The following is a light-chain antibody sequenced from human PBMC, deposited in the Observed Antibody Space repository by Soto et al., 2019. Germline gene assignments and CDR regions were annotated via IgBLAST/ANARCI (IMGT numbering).Light chain of an antibody. CDR2: EVI. CDR3: STYTSASNS. CDR1: EVGAHRF. J-gene: IGLJ2*01. V-gene: IGLV2-14*01. Sequence: QSVLTQPASVSGSPGQSITISCTGTEVGAHRFVSWYQQVPGTAPKLLIYEVIKRPSGISPRFSGSKAGNTASLTISGLQADDEAEYFCSTYTSASNSVGGGTKLTVL.